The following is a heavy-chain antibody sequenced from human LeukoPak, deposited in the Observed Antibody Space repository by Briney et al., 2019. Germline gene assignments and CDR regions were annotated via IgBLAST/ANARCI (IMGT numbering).Heavy chain of an antibody. D-gene: IGHD6-6*01. CDR3: ARSEGIAARFRY. CDR2: IYHSGST. Sequence: SETLSLTCTVSGGSISSSSYYWGWIRQPPGKGLEWIGSIYHSGSTNYNPSLKSRVTISVDTSKNQFSLKLSSVTAADTAVYYCARSEGIAARFRYWGQGTLVTVSS. CDR1: GGSISSSSYY. J-gene: IGHJ4*02. V-gene: IGHV4-39*07.